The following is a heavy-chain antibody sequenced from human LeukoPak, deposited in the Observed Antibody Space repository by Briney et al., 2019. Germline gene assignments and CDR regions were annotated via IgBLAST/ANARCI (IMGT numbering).Heavy chain of an antibody. J-gene: IGHJ3*02. Sequence: GGSLKISCKGSGYSFTSYWMGWVRQLPGKGLELMGSIYPCDSDTRYSPSFQGQLLITDDKSISTAYLQWSSLKASDTAMYYCARATYYYDSSGYEDAFDIWGQGTMVTVSS. D-gene: IGHD3-22*01. V-gene: IGHV5-51*01. CDR1: GYSFTSYW. CDR2: IYPCDSDT. CDR3: ARATYYYDSSGYEDAFDI.